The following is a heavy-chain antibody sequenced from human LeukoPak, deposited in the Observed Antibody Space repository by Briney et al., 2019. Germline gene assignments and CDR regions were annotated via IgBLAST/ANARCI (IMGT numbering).Heavy chain of an antibody. V-gene: IGHV3-48*04. D-gene: IGHD3-22*01. CDR1: GFTFRTYN. Sequence: PGGSLRLSCAASGFTFRTYNMNWVRQAPGKGLEWVSYITSGGTTIYYADSMKGRFIISRDNAKNSLYLQVNSLRAEDTALYYCARNFGGGDSSGPYYWGQGTLVTVSS. CDR3: ARNFGGGDSSGPYY. J-gene: IGHJ4*02. CDR2: ITSGGTTI.